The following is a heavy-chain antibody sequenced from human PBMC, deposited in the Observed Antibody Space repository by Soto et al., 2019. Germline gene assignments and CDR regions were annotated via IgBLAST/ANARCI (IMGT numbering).Heavy chain of an antibody. Sequence: PGESLKISCKGSGYSFTSYWIGWVRQMPGKGLEWMGIIYPGDSDIRYSPSFQGQVTISADKSISTAYLQWSSLKASDTAMYYCASASIATTGLYYYYGMDVWGQGTTVTVSS. D-gene: IGHD6-6*01. CDR1: GYSFTSYW. J-gene: IGHJ6*02. CDR2: IYPGDSDI. CDR3: ASASIATTGLYYYYGMDV. V-gene: IGHV5-51*01.